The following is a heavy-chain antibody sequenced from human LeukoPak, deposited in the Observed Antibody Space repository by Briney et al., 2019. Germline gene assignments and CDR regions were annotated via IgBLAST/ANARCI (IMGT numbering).Heavy chain of an antibody. J-gene: IGHJ5*02. CDR1: GGTFSSYT. Sequence: ASVKVSCKASGGTFSSYTISWVRQAPGQGLEWMGRIIPILGIANYAQKFQGRVTITADKSTSTAYMELSGLRSEDTAVYYCARTSGSGSEGGWFDPWGQGTLVTVSS. D-gene: IGHD3-10*01. V-gene: IGHV1-69*02. CDR2: IIPILGIA. CDR3: ARTSGSGSEGGWFDP.